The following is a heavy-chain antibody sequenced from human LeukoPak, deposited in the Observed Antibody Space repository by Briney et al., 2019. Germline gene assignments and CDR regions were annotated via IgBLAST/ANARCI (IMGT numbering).Heavy chain of an antibody. V-gene: IGHV3-15*01. D-gene: IGHD2-2*01. CDR3: TTVPYSSTSCPLDAFDI. CDR2: IKSKTDGGTT. CDR1: GFTFSNAW. Sequence: GGSLRLSCAASGFTFSNAWMSWVRQAPGKGLEWVGRIKSKTDGGTTDYAAPVKGRFTISRDDSKNTLYLQMNSLKTEDTAVYYCTTVPYSSTSCPLDAFDIWGQGTMVTVSS. J-gene: IGHJ3*02.